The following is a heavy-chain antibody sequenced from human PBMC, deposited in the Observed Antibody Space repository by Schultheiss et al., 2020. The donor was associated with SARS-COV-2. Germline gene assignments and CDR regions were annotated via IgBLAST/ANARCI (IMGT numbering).Heavy chain of an antibody. D-gene: IGHD3-10*01. CDR3: ARAARVEQLFSVRGGHLDY. CDR1: GSSISGYF. J-gene: IGHJ4*02. CDR2: IYYTGIT. Sequence: SQTLSLTCTVSGSSISGYFWTWIRQPPGKGLEQVGNIYYTGITKYSPSLKSRITISVDTSKKQFSLRLGSVTAADTAVYYCARAARVEQLFSVRGGHLDYWGRGTQVTVYS. V-gene: IGHV4-59*01.